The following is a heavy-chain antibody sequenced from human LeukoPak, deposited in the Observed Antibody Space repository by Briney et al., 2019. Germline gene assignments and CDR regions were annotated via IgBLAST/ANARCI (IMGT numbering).Heavy chain of an antibody. Sequence: GGSLRLSCAASGFTFSSYEMNWVRQAPGKGLEWVSYISGSGSTIYYADSVKGRFTISRDNSKNTLYLQMNSLRAEDTAVYYCAKSEPLLWFGELLTATFDYWGQGTLVTVSS. CDR3: AKSEPLLWFGELLTATFDY. D-gene: IGHD3-10*01. V-gene: IGHV3-48*03. CDR2: ISGSGSTI. CDR1: GFTFSSYE. J-gene: IGHJ4*02.